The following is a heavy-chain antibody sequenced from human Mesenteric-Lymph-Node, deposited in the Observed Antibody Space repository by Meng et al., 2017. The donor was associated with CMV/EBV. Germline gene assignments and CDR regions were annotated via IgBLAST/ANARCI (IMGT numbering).Heavy chain of an antibody. Sequence: ASVKVSCKASGTIFSSFGISWVRQAPGQGLEWMGIINPSGGSTSYAQKFQGRVTMTRDTSTSTVYMELSSLRSEDTAVYYCARDLHRPYREWLSQEYYYYGMDAWGQGTTVTVSS. V-gene: IGHV1-46*01. CDR3: ARDLHRPYREWLSQEYYYYGMDA. D-gene: IGHD3-3*01. J-gene: IGHJ6*02. CDR1: GTIFSSFG. CDR2: INPSGGST.